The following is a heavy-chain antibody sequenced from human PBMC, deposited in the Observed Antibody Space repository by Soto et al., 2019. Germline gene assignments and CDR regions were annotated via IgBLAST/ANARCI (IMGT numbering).Heavy chain of an antibody. CDR2: IYYSGST. CDR1: GGSISSYY. J-gene: IGHJ6*02. CDR3: ERGWGYCISTSCYDYYGMDV. D-gene: IGHD2-2*01. V-gene: IGHV4-59*01. Sequence: QVQLQESGPGLVKPSETLSLTCTVSGGSISSYYWSWIRQPPGKGLEWIGYIYYSGSTNYNPSLKSRVPISVDTSKNQFSLKLSSVTAADTAVYYCERGWGYCISTSCYDYYGMDVWGQGTTVTVSS.